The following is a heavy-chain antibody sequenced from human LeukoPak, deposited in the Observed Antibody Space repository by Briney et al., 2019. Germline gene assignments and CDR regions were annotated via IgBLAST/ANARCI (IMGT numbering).Heavy chain of an antibody. D-gene: IGHD3-16*01. CDR1: GFTFSNYD. CDR2: ISYDGSNK. V-gene: IGHV3-30*03. Sequence: PGGSLRLSCAASGFTFSNYDMHWVRQAPGKGLEWVAVISYDGSNKYYADSVKGRFTISRDNSKNTVYLQMNSLRAEDTAVYYCARGFVGDYLFQDAFDIWGQGTMVTVSS. J-gene: IGHJ3*02. CDR3: ARGFVGDYLFQDAFDI.